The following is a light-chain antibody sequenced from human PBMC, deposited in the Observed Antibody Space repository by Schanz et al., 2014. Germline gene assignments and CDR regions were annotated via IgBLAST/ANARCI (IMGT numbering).Light chain of an antibody. CDR2: EGT. V-gene: IGLV2-23*01. CDR1: SSDVGSYNL. CDR3: FSYAATCSVV. Sequence: QSALTQPASVSGSPGQSITISCTGTSSDVGSYNLVSWYQQHPGKAPKLMIYEGTKRPSGVSNRFSASKSGNTASLTISRLQAEDEAEYYCFSYAATCSVVFGGGTKVTVL. J-gene: IGLJ2*01.